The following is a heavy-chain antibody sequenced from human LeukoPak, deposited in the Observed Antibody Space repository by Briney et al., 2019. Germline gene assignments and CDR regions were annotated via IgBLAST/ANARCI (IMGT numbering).Heavy chain of an antibody. CDR1: GFTFSSYG. Sequence: GGSLRLSCAASGFTFSSYGMHWVRQAPGKGLEWVAVICYDGSNKYYADSVKGRFTISRDNSKNTLYLQVNSLRDEDTAVYYCGRDAYYYDSSGYLGYWGQGTLVTVSS. V-gene: IGHV3-33*01. D-gene: IGHD3-22*01. CDR2: ICYDGSNK. J-gene: IGHJ4*02. CDR3: GRDAYYYDSSGYLGY.